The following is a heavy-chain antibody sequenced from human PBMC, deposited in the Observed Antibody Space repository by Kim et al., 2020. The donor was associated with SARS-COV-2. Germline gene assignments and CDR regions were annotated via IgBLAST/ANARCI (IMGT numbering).Heavy chain of an antibody. J-gene: IGHJ6*02. CDR1: GYSFTDYY. CDR2: INPSSGDR. D-gene: IGHD3-3*01. V-gene: IGHV1-2*06. CDR3: ARDQAYYDVLSNYWSQYGLDV. Sequence: ASVKVSCKTSGYSFTDYYLHWVRQAPGQGLEWMGRINPSSGDRDYAQNFQGRVTMTRDTSISTIYMEVTSLRSDDTAVYYCARDQAYYDVLSNYWSQYGLDVWGQGTTVTVSS.